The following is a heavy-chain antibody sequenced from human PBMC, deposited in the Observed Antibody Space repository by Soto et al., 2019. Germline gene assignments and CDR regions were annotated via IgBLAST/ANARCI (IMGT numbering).Heavy chain of an antibody. J-gene: IGHJ4*02. D-gene: IGHD5-12*01. CDR3: AKVVLLTSGYDYWDRYYFDY. V-gene: IGHV3-23*01. CDR2: LSGSGGST. Sequence: PGGSLRLSCAGSGFTFSNYAMSWVRQAPGKCLEWVSGLSGSGGSTYYADSVKGRFTVSRDNSKNTLFLQMNSLRAEDTAVYYCAKVVLLTSGYDYWDRYYFDYWGQGXLVTVYS. CDR1: GFTFSNYA.